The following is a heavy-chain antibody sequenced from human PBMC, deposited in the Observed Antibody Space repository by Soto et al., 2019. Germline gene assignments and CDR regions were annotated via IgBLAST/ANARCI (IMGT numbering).Heavy chain of an antibody. J-gene: IGHJ5*01. CDR2: ISGGGGGT. Sequence: PGGSLRLCWAASGFSLSNYAMNWVRHAPGKRLEWVSGISGGGGGTYYADSVKGRFIISRDNSKNTVYLQMNSLRAEDTAVYYCARVKSVRWLQLGWFDSWGQGTLVTVSS. CDR1: GFSLSNYA. D-gene: IGHD5-12*01. CDR3: ARVKSVRWLQLGWFDS. V-gene: IGHV3-23*01.